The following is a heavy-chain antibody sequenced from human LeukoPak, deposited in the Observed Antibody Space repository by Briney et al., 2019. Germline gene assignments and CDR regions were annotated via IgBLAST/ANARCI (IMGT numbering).Heavy chain of an antibody. J-gene: IGHJ4*02. D-gene: IGHD4-17*01. CDR3: ATYLGNYGDYPNFDY. Sequence: PGGSLRLSCAASGFTFSSYWMSWVRQAPGKGLEWVANIKQDGSEKYYVDSVKGRFTISRDNAKNSLYLQMNSLRAEDTAVYYCATYLGNYGDYPNFDYWGQGTLVTVSS. CDR1: GFTFSSYW. V-gene: IGHV3-7*01. CDR2: IKQDGSEK.